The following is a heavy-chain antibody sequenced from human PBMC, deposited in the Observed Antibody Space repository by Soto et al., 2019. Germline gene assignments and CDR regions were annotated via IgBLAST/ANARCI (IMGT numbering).Heavy chain of an antibody. CDR1: GFTFSSYW. Sequence: PGGSLRLSCAASGFTFSSYWMSWVRQAPGKGLEWVANIKQDGSEKYYVDSVKGRFTISRDNAKNSLYLQMNSLRAEDTAVYYCARVESGYYIGPDYWGQGTLVTVSS. CDR2: IKQDGSEK. J-gene: IGHJ4*02. V-gene: IGHV3-7*05. D-gene: IGHD3-3*01. CDR3: ARVESGYYIGPDY.